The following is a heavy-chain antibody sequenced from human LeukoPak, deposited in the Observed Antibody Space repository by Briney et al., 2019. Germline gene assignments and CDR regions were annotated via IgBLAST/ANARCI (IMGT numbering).Heavy chain of an antibody. CDR2: ISTYDGNT. D-gene: IGHD2-15*01. Sequence: ASVKVSCKASGYPFTSYGISWVRQAPGQGLEWMGWISTYDGNTNYAQKFQDIVTMTPDTSTSTAYMELKSLRSDDTAVYYCARDWVVGVVVVAAGYWGQGTLVTVSS. J-gene: IGHJ4*02. CDR1: GYPFTSYG. CDR3: ARDWVVGVVVVAAGY. V-gene: IGHV1-18*01.